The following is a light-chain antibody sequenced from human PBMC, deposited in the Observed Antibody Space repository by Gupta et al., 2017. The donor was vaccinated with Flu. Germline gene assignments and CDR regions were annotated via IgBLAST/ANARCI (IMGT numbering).Light chain of an antibody. V-gene: IGLV1-40*01. Sequence: QSALTQPPSASGAPGQRLTISCTGSSSNLGAGYDVHWYQHFPGKAPKLLLYGNNHRPSGVPDRFSGSKSGTSASLAITGLQADDEADYFCQSYDSSLSGSVFGGGTKLTVL. CDR2: GNN. J-gene: IGLJ3*02. CDR1: SSNLGAGYD. CDR3: QSYDSSLSGSV.